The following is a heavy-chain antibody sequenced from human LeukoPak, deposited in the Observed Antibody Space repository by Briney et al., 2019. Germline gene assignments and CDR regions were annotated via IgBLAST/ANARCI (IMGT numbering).Heavy chain of an antibody. V-gene: IGHV3-11*04. CDR3: AREACSGGSCYSFRVQGTFDI. D-gene: IGHD2-15*01. Sequence: GGSLRLSCAASGFTFSDYYMSWIRQAPGKGLEWVSYISGSGGTTYYADSVKGRFTISRDNAKNSLHLQLNSLRAEDTAVYYCAREACSGGSCYSFRVQGTFDIWGQGTMVTVSS. CDR2: ISGSGGTT. CDR1: GFTFSDYY. J-gene: IGHJ3*02.